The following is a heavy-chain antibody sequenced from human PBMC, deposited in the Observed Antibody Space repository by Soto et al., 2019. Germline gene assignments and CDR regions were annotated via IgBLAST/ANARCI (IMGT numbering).Heavy chain of an antibody. CDR3: ARKNCSSTSCYTNYFDY. J-gene: IGHJ4*02. D-gene: IGHD2-2*01. CDR1: GGSISSYY. Sequence: PSETLSLTCTVSGGSISSYYWSWIRQPPGKGLEWIGYIYYSVSTNYNPSLKSRVTISVDTSKNQFSLKLSSVTAADTAVYYCARKNCSSTSCYTNYFDYWGQGTLVTVSS. CDR2: IYYSVST. V-gene: IGHV4-59*01.